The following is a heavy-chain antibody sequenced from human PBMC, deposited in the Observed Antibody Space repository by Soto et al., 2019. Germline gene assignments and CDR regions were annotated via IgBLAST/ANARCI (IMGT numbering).Heavy chain of an antibody. D-gene: IGHD3-22*01. CDR1: GYTFTSYG. J-gene: IGHJ4*02. Sequence: ASVKVSCKASGYTFTSYGISWVRQAPGQGLEWMGWISAYNGNTNYAQKLQGRVTMTTDTSTSTAYMELRSLRSDDTAVYYCARDFYYYDSSGYYLIDYWGQGTLVTVS. V-gene: IGHV1-18*01. CDR2: ISAYNGNT. CDR3: ARDFYYYDSSGYYLIDY.